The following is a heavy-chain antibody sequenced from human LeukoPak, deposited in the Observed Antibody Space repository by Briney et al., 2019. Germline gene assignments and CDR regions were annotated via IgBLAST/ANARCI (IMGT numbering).Heavy chain of an antibody. CDR2: IIPIFGTA. CDR1: GGTFSSYA. Sequence: GASVKVSCKASGGTFSSYALSWVRQAPGQGLEWMGGIIPIFGTANYAQKFQGRVTITADESTSTAYMELSSLRSEDTAVYYCARDDSSGNYKVSQFDYWGQGTLVTVSS. V-gene: IGHV1-69*13. CDR3: ARDDSSGNYKVSQFDY. J-gene: IGHJ4*02. D-gene: IGHD3-22*01.